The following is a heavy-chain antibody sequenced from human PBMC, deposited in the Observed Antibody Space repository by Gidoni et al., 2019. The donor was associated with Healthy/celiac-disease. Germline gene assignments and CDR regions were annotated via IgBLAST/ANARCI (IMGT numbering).Heavy chain of an antibody. CDR1: GFTFSNYA. J-gene: IGHJ4*02. CDR3: AKHVKASSWTEFDY. V-gene: IGHV3-23*01. D-gene: IGHD6-13*01. CDR2: ISGSGGST. Sequence: EVQLLESGGCLVQPGGSLRLSCAASGFTFSNYAMSWVRQAPGKGLEWVSAISGSGGSTYYADSVKGRFTISRDNSKNTLYLQMNSLRAEDTAVYYCAKHVKASSWTEFDYWGQGTLVTVSS.